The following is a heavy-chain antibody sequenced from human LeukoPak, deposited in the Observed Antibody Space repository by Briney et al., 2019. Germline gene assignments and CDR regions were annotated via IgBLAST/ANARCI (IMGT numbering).Heavy chain of an antibody. CDR3: ARAPSPASYAMDV. J-gene: IGHJ6*02. V-gene: IGHV1-8*01. Sequence: ASVKVSCNASGYTFRSFDVNWVRQATGQGLEWMGWMTPNSGNTGYAQEFQGRVTMTRNTSINTAYMEVSGLTSEDTAVYYCARAPSPASYAMDVWGQGTTVTVSS. CDR2: MTPNSGNT. CDR1: GYTFRSFD.